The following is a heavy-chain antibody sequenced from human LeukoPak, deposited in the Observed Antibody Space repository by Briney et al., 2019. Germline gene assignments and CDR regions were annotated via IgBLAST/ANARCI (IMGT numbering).Heavy chain of an antibody. D-gene: IGHD6-19*01. CDR2: ISYDGRNK. CDR3: AKDKRGSSGWYDH. J-gene: IGHJ5*02. CDR1: GFRFSNFG. Sequence: GGSLRLSCAASGFRFSNFGMDWVRQAPGKGLEWVAVISYDGRNKYFADSVKGRLTISRDNSKNTVYLEMNSLRDEDTAVYYCAKDKRGSSGWYDHWGQGTLVIVSS. V-gene: IGHV3-30*18.